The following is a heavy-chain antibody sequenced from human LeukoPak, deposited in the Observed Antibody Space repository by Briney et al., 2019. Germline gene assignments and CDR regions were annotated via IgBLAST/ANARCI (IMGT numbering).Heavy chain of an antibody. D-gene: IGHD3-9*01. CDR2: IYTSGST. V-gene: IGHV4-61*02. CDR1: GGSISSGSYY. Sequence: PSETLSLTCTVSGGSISSGSYYWSWIRQPAGKGLEWIGRIYTSGSTNYSPSLKSRVTISVDTSKNQFSLKLSSVTAADTAVYYCARVFYDIWFPYWYFDLWGRGTLVTVSS. CDR3: ARVFYDIWFPYWYFDL. J-gene: IGHJ2*01.